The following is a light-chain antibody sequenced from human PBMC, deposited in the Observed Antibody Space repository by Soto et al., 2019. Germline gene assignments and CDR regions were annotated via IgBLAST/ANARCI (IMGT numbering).Light chain of an antibody. Sequence: EIVLTQSPATLSLSPGERATLSCRASQSVRSYLAWYQQKPGQAPRLLIYETSNRATGIPARFSGSGSGTDFTLTISSLESEDFAVYYCQQRASWPLTFGGGTKVEIK. J-gene: IGKJ4*01. CDR3: QQRASWPLT. CDR1: QSVRSY. CDR2: ETS. V-gene: IGKV3-11*01.